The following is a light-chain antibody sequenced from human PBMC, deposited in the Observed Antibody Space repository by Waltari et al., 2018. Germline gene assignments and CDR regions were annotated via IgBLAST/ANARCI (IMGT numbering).Light chain of an antibody. CDR3: QVWDSSTEV. CDR1: KLGERS. V-gene: IGLV3-1*01. Sequence: SYDLTQPPSVSVSPGQTASIICSGDKLGERSASWYQQKAGQSPMLVIFQDVKRPSGIPERFSGSNPGNTATLTISGTQAMDEADYYCQVWDSSTEVFGGGTKLTVL. CDR2: QDV. J-gene: IGLJ2*01.